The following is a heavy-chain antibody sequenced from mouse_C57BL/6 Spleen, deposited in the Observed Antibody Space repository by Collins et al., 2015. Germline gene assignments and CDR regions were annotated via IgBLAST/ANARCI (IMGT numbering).Heavy chain of an antibody. Sequence: QVRLQQPGAELVRPGSSVKLSCKASGYTFTSYWMHWVKQRPIQGLEWIGNIDPSDSETHYNQKFKDKATLTVDKSSSTAYMQLSSLTSEDSAVYYCARRGNYGNYNAMDYWGQGTSVTVSS. CDR2: IDPSDSET. D-gene: IGHD2-1*01. CDR3: ARRGNYGNYNAMDY. CDR1: GYTFTSYW. J-gene: IGHJ4*01. V-gene: IGHV1-52*01.